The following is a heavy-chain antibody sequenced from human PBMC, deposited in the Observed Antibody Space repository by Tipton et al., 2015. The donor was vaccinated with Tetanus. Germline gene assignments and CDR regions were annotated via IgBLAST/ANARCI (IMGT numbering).Heavy chain of an antibody. CDR1: VGSVSSGSYY. J-gene: IGHJ1*01. V-gene: IGHV4-61*01. D-gene: IGHD4/OR15-4a*01. Sequence: TLSLTCSVSVGSVSSGSYYWTWVRQPPGKGLEWIGYISYNGATNYNLSLKSRVTISVGTYKNQFSRQRTSAAAADTAVYYCARVSRPGPCYWGQGTLVAVSS. CDR2: ISYNGAT. CDR3: ARVSRPGPCY.